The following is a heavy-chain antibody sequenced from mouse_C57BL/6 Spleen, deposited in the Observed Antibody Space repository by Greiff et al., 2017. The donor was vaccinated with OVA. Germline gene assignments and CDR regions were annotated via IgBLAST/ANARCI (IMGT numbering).Heavy chain of an antibody. CDR2: INPSNGGT. CDR1: GYTFTSYW. V-gene: IGHV1-53*01. J-gene: IGHJ4*01. CDR3: ARRTVLGEYAMDY. Sequence: QVQLQQPGAELVKPGASVKLSCKASGYTFTSYWMHWVKQRPGQGLEWIGRINPSNGGTKYNEKFKSKATLTVDKSSSPAYMQLSSLTSEDSAVYYCARRTVLGEYAMDYWGQGTSVTVSS. D-gene: IGHD5-1*01.